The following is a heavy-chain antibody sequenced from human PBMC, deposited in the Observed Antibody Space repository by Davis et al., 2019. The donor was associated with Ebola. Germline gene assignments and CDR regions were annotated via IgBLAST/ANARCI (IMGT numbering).Heavy chain of an antibody. CDR2: ISYIGNT. V-gene: IGHV4-59*11. D-gene: IGHD3-22*01. CDR1: GGSMNNHY. Sequence: PSETLSLTCTVSGGSMNNHYWSWIRQPPGKGLEWVGFISYIGNTNSNPSLRSRVTISVDTSKSQFSLKLSSVTAADTAVYYCARVVAFDSSGYYPYYFDYWGQGTLVTVSS. CDR3: ARVVAFDSSGYYPYYFDY. J-gene: IGHJ4*02.